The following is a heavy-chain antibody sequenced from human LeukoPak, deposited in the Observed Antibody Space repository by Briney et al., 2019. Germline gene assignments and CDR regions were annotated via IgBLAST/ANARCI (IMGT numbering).Heavy chain of an antibody. Sequence: SVKVSCKASGCTFISYAISWVRQAPGQGLEWMGGIIPIFGTANYAQKFQGRVTITADESTSTAYMELSSLRSEDTAVYYCARAGELYYYDSSGYYYPSGWFDPWGQGTLVTVSP. CDR3: ARAGELYYYDSSGYYYPSGWFDP. D-gene: IGHD3-22*01. J-gene: IGHJ5*02. CDR1: GCTFISYA. CDR2: IIPIFGTA. V-gene: IGHV1-69*01.